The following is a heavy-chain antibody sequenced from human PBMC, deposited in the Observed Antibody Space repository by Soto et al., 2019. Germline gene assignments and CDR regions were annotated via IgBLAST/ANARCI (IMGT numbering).Heavy chain of an antibody. CDR3: ARGAAAGNXLGYNFFFSTYYYGMDV. CDR1: GYTFTGYY. CDR2: INPNSGGT. V-gene: IGHV1-2*02. J-gene: IGHJ6*02. D-gene: IGHD6-13*01. Sequence: ASVQVSCKASGYTFTGYYMHWVRQAPGQGLEWMGWINPNSGGTNYARKFQGRVTMTRDTSISTAYMELSRLRSDDTAVYYCARGAAAGNXLGYNFFFSTYYYGMDVWGQGTTVTVSS.